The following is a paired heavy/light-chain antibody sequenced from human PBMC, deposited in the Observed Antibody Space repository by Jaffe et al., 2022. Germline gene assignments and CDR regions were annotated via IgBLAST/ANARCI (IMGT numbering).Light chain of an antibody. V-gene: IGKV4-1*01. CDR1: QSVTYSSNNKNY. CDR2: WAS. J-gene: IGKJ4*01. CDR3: QQYYSPPLT. Sequence: DIVMTQSPDSLAVSLGERATINCKSSQSVTYSSNNKNYLAWYQQKAGQPPKLLIYWASTRESGVPDRFSGSGSGTDFTLTISSLQAEDVAVYYCQQYYSPPLTFGGGTKVEIK.
Heavy chain of an antibody. J-gene: IGHJ3*02. CDR3: ARDNDDSDAFDI. V-gene: IGHV4-61*02. CDR2: FYASGST. Sequence: QVQLQESGPGLVKPSQTLSLTCTVSGGSISSGSYYWSWIRQPAGQGLEWIGRFYASGSTNYNPSLKSRVTMSVDTSKNQFSLKLTSVTVADTAVYYCARDNDDSDAFDIWGQGTMVTVSS. D-gene: IGHD4-17*01. CDR1: GGSISSGSYY.